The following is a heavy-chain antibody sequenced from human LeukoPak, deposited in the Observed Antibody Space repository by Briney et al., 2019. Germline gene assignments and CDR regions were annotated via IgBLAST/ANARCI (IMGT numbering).Heavy chain of an antibody. Sequence: TGGSLRLSCAASGFTFSTYAMSWVRQTPGKGLEWVSGISGSGRSTYYAGSVKGRFTISRDNSKNTLYLQMHSLRAEDTAVYYCARDAGLLGATVKQRIDYWGQGTLVTVSS. CDR1: GFTFSTYA. J-gene: IGHJ4*02. CDR2: ISGSGRST. D-gene: IGHD1-26*01. CDR3: ARDAGLLGATVKQRIDY. V-gene: IGHV3-23*01.